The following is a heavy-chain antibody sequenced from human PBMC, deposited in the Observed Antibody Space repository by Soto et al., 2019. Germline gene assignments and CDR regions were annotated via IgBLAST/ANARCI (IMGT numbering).Heavy chain of an antibody. V-gene: IGHV1-69*13. Sequence: SVKVSCKASGGTFSSYAISWVRQAPGQGLEWMGGIIPIFGTANYAQKFQGRVTITADESTSTAYMELSSLRSEDTAVYYCARSPSAVSSFDYWGQGTLVTVSS. J-gene: IGHJ4*02. CDR3: ARSPSAVSSFDY. CDR2: IIPIFGTA. CDR1: GGTFSSYA.